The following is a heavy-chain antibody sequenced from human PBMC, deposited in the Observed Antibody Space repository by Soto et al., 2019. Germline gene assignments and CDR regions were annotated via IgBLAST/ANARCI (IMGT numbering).Heavy chain of an antibody. J-gene: IGHJ4*02. V-gene: IGHV3-64D*06. CDR3: VRGSYYDSSGYYYDY. CDR2: IGHNGDYT. Sequence: GGSLRLSCSASGFTFSTYAIHWVRQAPGKGLEYVSAIGHNGDYTYYADSVKGRFIISRDNSKNTLYLQMRSLRPEDTALYYCVRGSYYDSSGYYYDYWGQGTLVTVSS. CDR1: GFTFSTYA. D-gene: IGHD3-22*01.